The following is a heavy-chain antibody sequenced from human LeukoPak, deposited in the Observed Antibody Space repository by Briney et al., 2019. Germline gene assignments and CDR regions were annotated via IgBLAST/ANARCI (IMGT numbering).Heavy chain of an antibody. CDR1: GYTFTSYY. Sequence: ASVKVSCKASGYTFTSYYMHWVRQAPGQGLEWMGIINPSGGSTSYAQKFQGRVTMTRDTSTSTVYMELSSLRSEDTAVYYCAGDLLPHYYDREEGGFGDAFDIWGQGTMVTVSS. D-gene: IGHD3-22*01. V-gene: IGHV1-46*01. CDR2: INPSGGST. CDR3: AGDLLPHYYDREEGGFGDAFDI. J-gene: IGHJ3*02.